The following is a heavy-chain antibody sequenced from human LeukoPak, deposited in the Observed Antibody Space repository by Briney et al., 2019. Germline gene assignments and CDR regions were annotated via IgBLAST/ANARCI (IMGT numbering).Heavy chain of an antibody. V-gene: IGHV3-30*18. D-gene: IGHD6-13*01. CDR2: ISYDGSNK. CDR3: AKDNFGAAAGHFDY. CDR1: GFTFSSYG. J-gene: IGHJ4*02. Sequence: PGGSLRLSCAASGFTFSSYGMHWVRQAPGKGLEWVAVISYDGSNKYYADSVKGRFTISRDNSKNTLYLQMNSLRAEDTAVYYCAKDNFGAAAGHFDYWGQGTLVTVSS.